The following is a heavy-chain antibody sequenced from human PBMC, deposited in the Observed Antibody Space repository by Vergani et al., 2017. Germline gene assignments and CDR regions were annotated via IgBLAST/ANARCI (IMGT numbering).Heavy chain of an antibody. CDR1: GDSISSGNYY. J-gene: IGHJ6*02. CDR2: IYSSGST. CDR3: ARGSSWMDYYYYGMDV. V-gene: IGHV4-61*02. D-gene: IGHD6-13*01. Sequence: QVQLQESGPGLLKPSQTLSLTCSVAGDSISSGNYYWNWIRQPAGKGLEWMGRIYSSGSTSYNPSLKSRVTISVDTSKNQFSLKLSSVTAADTAVYYCARGSSWMDYYYYGMDVWGQGTTVTVSS.